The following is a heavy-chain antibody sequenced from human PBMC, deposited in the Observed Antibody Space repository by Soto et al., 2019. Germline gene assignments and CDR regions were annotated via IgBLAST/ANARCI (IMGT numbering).Heavy chain of an antibody. D-gene: IGHD7-27*01. CDR3: ARALGRYYGMDV. CDR1: GYTFTSYD. CDR2: MNPNSGNT. V-gene: IGHV1-8*01. Sequence: ASVKVSCKASGYTFTSYDINWVRQATGQGLEWMGWMNPNSGNTGYAQKFQGRVTMTRNTSISTAYMELSSLRSEDTAVYYCARALGRYYGMDVWGQGTTVTVSS. J-gene: IGHJ6*02.